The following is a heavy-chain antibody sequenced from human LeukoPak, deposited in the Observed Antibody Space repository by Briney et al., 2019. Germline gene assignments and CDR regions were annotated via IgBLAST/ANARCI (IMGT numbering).Heavy chain of an antibody. D-gene: IGHD3-22*01. J-gene: IGHJ4*02. CDR1: GGSISSSSYY. Sequence: SETLSLTCTVSGGSISSSSYYWGWIRQPPGKGLEWIGSIYYSGSTYYNPSLKSRVTISVDTSKNQFSLKLSSVTAADTAVYYCVTSYYDTSGHYYFDYWGQGTLVTVSS. CDR3: VTSYYDTSGHYYFDY. CDR2: IYYSGST. V-gene: IGHV4-39*07.